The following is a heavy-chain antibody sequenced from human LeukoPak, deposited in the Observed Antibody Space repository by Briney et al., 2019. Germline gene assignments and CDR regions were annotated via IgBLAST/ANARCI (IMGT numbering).Heavy chain of an antibody. CDR1: GFTFSDYY. J-gene: IGHJ3*02. Sequence: SGGSLRLSCAASGFTFSDYYMSWIRQAPGKGLEWVSYISSSGSTIYYADFAKGRFTISRDNSKNTLYLQMNSLRAEDTATYYCARDPNGDYIGAFDMWGQGTMVTVS. V-gene: IGHV3-11*01. CDR3: ARDPNGDYIGAFDM. D-gene: IGHD4-17*01. CDR2: ISSSGSTI.